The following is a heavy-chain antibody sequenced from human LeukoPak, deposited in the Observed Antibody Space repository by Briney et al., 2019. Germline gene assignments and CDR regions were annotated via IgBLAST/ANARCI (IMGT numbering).Heavy chain of an antibody. V-gene: IGHV4-59*01. D-gene: IGHD1-26*01. CDR3: ARDHSGSYTLDY. CDR1: GGSFSGYY. J-gene: IGHJ4*02. Sequence: SETLSLTCAVYGGSFSGYYWSWIRQPPGKGLEWIGYIYYSGSTNYNPSLKSRVTISVDTSKNQFSLNLSSVTAADTAVYYCARDHSGSYTLDYWGQGTLVTVSS. CDR2: IYYSGST.